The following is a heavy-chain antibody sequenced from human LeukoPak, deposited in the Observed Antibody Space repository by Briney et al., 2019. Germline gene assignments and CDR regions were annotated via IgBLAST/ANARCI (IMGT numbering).Heavy chain of an antibody. V-gene: IGHV4-59*01. CDR2: VYYSGST. J-gene: IGHJ3*02. CDR1: GGSISSYY. Sequence: SETLSLTCTVSGGSISSYYWSWIRQPPGKGLEWIGYVYYSGSTNYNPSLKSRVTISVDTSKNQFSPKLSSVTAADTAVYYCARDLDYYDSSGYHAFDIWGQGTMVTVSS. D-gene: IGHD3-22*01. CDR3: ARDLDYYDSSGYHAFDI.